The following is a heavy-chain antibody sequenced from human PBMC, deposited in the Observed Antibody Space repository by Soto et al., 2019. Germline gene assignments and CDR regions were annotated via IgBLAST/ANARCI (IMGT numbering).Heavy chain of an antibody. D-gene: IGHD3-3*01. V-gene: IGHV3-23*01. Sequence: GGSLRLSCAASGLTFSSYAMSWVRQAPGKGLEWVAAISGSGCSTYYTASVKGRFTISRDNSKYTLYLQMNSLRAEDTDVYYCANGMGGFEVVSRAMDVWGKGTTVTVSS. CDR1: GLTFSSYA. CDR3: ANGMGGFEVVSRAMDV. J-gene: IGHJ6*03. CDR2: ISGSGCST.